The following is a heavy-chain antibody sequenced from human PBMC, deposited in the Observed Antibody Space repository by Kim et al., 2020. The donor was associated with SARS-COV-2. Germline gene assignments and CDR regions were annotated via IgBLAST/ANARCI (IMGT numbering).Heavy chain of an antibody. V-gene: IGHV1-24*01. Sequence: ASVKVSCKVSGYTLTELSMHWVRQAPGKGLEWMGGFDPEDGETIYAQKFHGRVTMTEDTSTDTAYMELSSLRSEDTAVYYCATARIVGAYNWFDPWGQGTLVTVSS. CDR3: ATARIVGAYNWFDP. J-gene: IGHJ5*02. CDR2: FDPEDGET. D-gene: IGHD1-26*01. CDR1: GYTLTELS.